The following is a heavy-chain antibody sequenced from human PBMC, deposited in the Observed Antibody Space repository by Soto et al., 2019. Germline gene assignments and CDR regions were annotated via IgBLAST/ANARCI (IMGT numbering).Heavy chain of an antibody. D-gene: IGHD3-3*01. CDR2: IYYGGTT. J-gene: IGHJ4*02. CDR1: GGSISGSSFY. Sequence: SETLSLTCTVSGGSISGSSFYWGWIRQTPGKGLEWIGSIYYGGTTHYNPSLKGRVTISVDTSKNQFSLKLSSVTAADTAVYYCARAAGFWSGSLGVWGQGTLVTVSS. V-gene: IGHV4-39*01. CDR3: ARAAGFWSGSLGV.